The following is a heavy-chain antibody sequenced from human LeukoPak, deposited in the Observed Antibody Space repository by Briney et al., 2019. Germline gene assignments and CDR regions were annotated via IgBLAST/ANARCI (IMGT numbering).Heavy chain of an antibody. CDR3: ARKDLSYYYDSSGYYYDY. J-gene: IGHJ4*02. Sequence: PGGSLRLSCAASGYTFTSYDINWVRQATGQGLEWMGWMNPNSGNTGYAQKFQGRVTMTRNTSISTAYMELSSLRSEDTAVYYCARKDLSYYYDSSGYYYDYWGQGTLVTVSS. CDR1: GYTFTSYD. V-gene: IGHV1-8*01. CDR2: MNPNSGNT. D-gene: IGHD3-22*01.